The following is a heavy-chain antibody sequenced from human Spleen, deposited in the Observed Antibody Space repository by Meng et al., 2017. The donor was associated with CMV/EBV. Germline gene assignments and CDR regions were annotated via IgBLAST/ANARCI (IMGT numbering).Heavy chain of an antibody. CDR2: IKEDGTEK. D-gene: IGHD1-1*01. J-gene: IGHJ4*02. Sequence: GESLKIYCAASGFNFKTYWMTWVRQAPGKGLEWVANIKEDGTEKNYVDSVKGRFTISRDNVKNSVYLQMNSLRADDTAVYYCAKVGSSTRLERDWGQGTLVTVSS. CDR1: GFNFKTYW. V-gene: IGHV3-7*01. CDR3: AKVGSSTRLERD.